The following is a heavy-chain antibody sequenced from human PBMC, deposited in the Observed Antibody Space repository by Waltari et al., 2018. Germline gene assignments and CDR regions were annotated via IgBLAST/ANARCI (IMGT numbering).Heavy chain of an antibody. Sequence: EVQLLESGGGLAQPGGSLRLSCEASGFTFSSNDMTWVRQGPGKGLEWVSRIYSGGSTNDADSVKGRFTVSRDNSKNTLYLQMSNLRGEDTAVYYCAKGGDTGTYGFFDFWGQGTLVSVSS. D-gene: IGHD1-1*01. J-gene: IGHJ4*02. CDR2: IYSGGST. V-gene: IGHV3-23*03. CDR3: AKGGDTGTYGFFDF. CDR1: GFTFSSND.